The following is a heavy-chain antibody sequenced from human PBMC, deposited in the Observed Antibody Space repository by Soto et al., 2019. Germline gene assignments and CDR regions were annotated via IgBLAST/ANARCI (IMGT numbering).Heavy chain of an antibody. J-gene: IGHJ6*02. Sequence: QVQLQQWGAGLLKPSETLSLTCAVYGGSFSGYYWSWIRQPPGKGLEWIGEINHSGSTNYNPSLKSRGAITVDTSKNQFCLKLGSVTAADAAVYYCARGKEDYDFWSGYPYYYYYCMDVWGQGTTVTVSS. CDR1: GGSFSGYY. CDR3: ARGKEDYDFWSGYPYYYYYCMDV. CDR2: INHSGST. V-gene: IGHV4-34*01. D-gene: IGHD3-3*01.